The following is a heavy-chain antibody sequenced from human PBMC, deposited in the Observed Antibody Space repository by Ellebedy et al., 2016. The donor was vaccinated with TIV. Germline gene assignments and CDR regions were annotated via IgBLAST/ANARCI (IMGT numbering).Heavy chain of an antibody. Sequence: SETLSLXCTVSGGSISSGDYYWSWIRQPPGKGLEWIGYIYYSGSTYYNPSLKSRVTISVNTSKNQFSLKLSSVTAADTAVYYCARGLQDILTGYAAWFDPWGQGTLVTVSS. CDR2: IYYSGST. J-gene: IGHJ5*02. CDR3: ARGLQDILTGYAAWFDP. V-gene: IGHV4-30-4*01. CDR1: GGSISSGDYY. D-gene: IGHD3-9*01.